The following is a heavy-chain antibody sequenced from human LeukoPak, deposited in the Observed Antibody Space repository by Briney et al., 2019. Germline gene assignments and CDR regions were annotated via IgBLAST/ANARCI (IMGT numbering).Heavy chain of an antibody. CDR1: GFTFSSYW. V-gene: IGHV3-30-3*01. Sequence: PGGSLRLSCAASGFTFSSYWMHWVRQAPGKGLEWVAVISYDGSNKYYADSVKGRFTISRDNSKNTLYLQMNSLRAEDTAVYYCARGNDYYDSSGYPFDYWGQGTLVTVSS. D-gene: IGHD3-22*01. CDR2: ISYDGSNK. J-gene: IGHJ4*02. CDR3: ARGNDYYDSSGYPFDY.